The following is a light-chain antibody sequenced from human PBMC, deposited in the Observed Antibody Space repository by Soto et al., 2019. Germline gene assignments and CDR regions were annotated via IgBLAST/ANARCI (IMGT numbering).Light chain of an antibody. Sequence: IQLTQPPSSLSGSVGDRVTITCRASQGIGNYLAWYQQRPGKVPKLLIYAASTLQSGVPSRFSGSGSGPDFTLTISSLQPEDVATYYCQKYDHAPLTFGGGTKVDIK. CDR1: QGIGNY. CDR3: QKYDHAPLT. CDR2: AAS. V-gene: IGKV1-27*01. J-gene: IGKJ4*01.